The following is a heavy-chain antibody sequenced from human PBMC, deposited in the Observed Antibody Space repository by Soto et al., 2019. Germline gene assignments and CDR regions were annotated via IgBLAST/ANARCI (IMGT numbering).Heavy chain of an antibody. CDR2: IYYSGST. V-gene: IGHV4-39*01. D-gene: IGHD1-26*01. CDR3: ARPSGSYLYYFDY. CDR1: GGSISSSSYF. J-gene: IGHJ4*02. Sequence: SETLSLTCSVSGGSISSSSYFWGWIRQPPGKGLEWIGSIYYSGSTYYNPSLKSRVTISVDTSKNQFSLKLSSVTAADTAVYYCARPSGSYLYYFDYWGQGTLVTVSS.